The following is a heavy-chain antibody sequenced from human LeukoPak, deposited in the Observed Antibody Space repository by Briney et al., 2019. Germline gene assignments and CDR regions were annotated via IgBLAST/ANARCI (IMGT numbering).Heavy chain of an antibody. Sequence: ASVKVSCKASGYTFTSYYMYWVRQAPGQGLEWMGIINPNRGSTSYAQKFQGRVTMTRDTSISTAYMELSRLRSDDTAVYYCARESYTGAFDIWGQGTMVTVSS. D-gene: IGHD1-26*01. CDR3: ARESYTGAFDI. J-gene: IGHJ3*02. CDR2: INPNRGST. V-gene: IGHV1-46*01. CDR1: GYTFTSYY.